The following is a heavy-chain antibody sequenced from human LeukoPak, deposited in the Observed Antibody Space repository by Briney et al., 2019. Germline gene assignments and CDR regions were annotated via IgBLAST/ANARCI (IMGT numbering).Heavy chain of an antibody. D-gene: IGHD4-17*01. CDR2: ISGSGGST. J-gene: IGHJ4*02. CDR1: GFTLSSYA. V-gene: IGHV3-23*01. CDR3: AKDIMISAYGAYTGDY. Sequence: PGASLRLSCAASGFTLSSYAMSWVRQAPGKGLEWVSAISGSGGSTYYADSVKGRFTISRDNSKNTLYLQMNSLRAEDTAVYYCAKDIMISAYGAYTGDYWGQGTLVTVSS.